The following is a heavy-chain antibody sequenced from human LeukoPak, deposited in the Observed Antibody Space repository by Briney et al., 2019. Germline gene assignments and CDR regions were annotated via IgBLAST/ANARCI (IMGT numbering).Heavy chain of an antibody. Sequence: ASVKVSCKASGYTFTSYDINWVRQATGQGLEWMGWMNPNSGNTSYAQKFQGRVTMTRDTSTSTVYMELSSLRSEDTAVYYCARLQRSSLDPDYYYMDVWGNGTTVIVSS. J-gene: IGHJ6*03. CDR2: MNPNSGNT. CDR1: GYTFTSYD. CDR3: ARLQRSSLDPDYYYMDV. V-gene: IGHV1-8*01. D-gene: IGHD6-6*01.